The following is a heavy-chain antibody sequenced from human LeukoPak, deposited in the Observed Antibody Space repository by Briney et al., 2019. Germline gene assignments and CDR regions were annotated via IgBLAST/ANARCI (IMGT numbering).Heavy chain of an antibody. Sequence: PSETLSLTCAVSGYSIGSGYYWGWIRQPPGKGLEWIGSIYHSGSTYYNLSLKSRVTISVDTSKNQFSLKLSSVTAADTAVYYCARFGYYYEISAYEKYFFDYWGQGTLVTVSS. V-gene: IGHV4-38-2*01. J-gene: IGHJ4*02. CDR2: IYHSGST. D-gene: IGHD3-22*01. CDR3: ARFGYYYEISAYEKYFFDY. CDR1: GYSIGSGYY.